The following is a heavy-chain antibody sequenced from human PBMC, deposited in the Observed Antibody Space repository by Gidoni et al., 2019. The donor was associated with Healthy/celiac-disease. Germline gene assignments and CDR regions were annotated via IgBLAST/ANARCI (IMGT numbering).Heavy chain of an antibody. CDR2: ISSSSSYI. Sequence: EVQLVESGGGLVKPGGSLRLSCAASGFTFSSYSMNWVRQAPGKGLEWVSSISSSSSYIYYADSVKGRFTISRDNAKNSLYLQMNSLRAEDTAVYYCAGIAAAGLRYMDVWGKGTTVTVSS. CDR3: AGIAAAGLRYMDV. CDR1: GFTFSSYS. J-gene: IGHJ6*03. V-gene: IGHV3-21*01. D-gene: IGHD6-13*01.